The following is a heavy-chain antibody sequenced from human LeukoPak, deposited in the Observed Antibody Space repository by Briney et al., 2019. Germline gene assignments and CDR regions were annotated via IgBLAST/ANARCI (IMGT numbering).Heavy chain of an antibody. CDR1: GFTFSSYG. CDR3: AKDRCTRTRCDGYPGH. CDR2: VHFDGTTK. J-gene: IGHJ4*02. Sequence: GGSLRLSCAASGFTFSSYGMHWVRQAPGKGLEWVAFVHFDGTTKYSGDSVKGRFTVSRDNSKDILYLQMDSLRPEDTAVYYCAKDRCTRTRCDGYPGHWGQGTLVAVSS. D-gene: IGHD2-2*03. V-gene: IGHV3-30*02.